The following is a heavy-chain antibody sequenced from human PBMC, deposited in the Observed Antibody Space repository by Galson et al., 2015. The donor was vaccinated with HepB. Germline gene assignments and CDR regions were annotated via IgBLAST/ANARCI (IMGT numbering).Heavy chain of an antibody. V-gene: IGHV3-30-3*01. J-gene: IGHJ4*02. CDR3: ARTVAGTRFTD. Sequence: SLRLSCAASGFTFSSYAMHWVRQAPGKGLEWVAVISYDGSNKYYADSVKGRFTISRDNSKNTLYLQMNSLRAEDTAVYYCARTVAGTRFTDCAQGSLITVSS. CDR1: GFTFSSYA. CDR2: ISYDGSNK. D-gene: IGHD6-13*01.